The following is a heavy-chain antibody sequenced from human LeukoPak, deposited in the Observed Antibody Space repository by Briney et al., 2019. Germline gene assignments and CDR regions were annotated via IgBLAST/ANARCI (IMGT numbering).Heavy chain of an antibody. CDR1: GDSISSSSYY. Sequence: NSSESLSLTCTVSGDSISSSSYYWGWIRQPPGKGLEWIGGIYYSGGTYYNPSLQSRDTISVDTSKNQFSLRVTSVTAADTAVYYCVRGDLDSSSSYYYFDHWGQGTLVTVSS. V-gene: IGHV4-39*07. J-gene: IGHJ4*02. D-gene: IGHD6-13*01. CDR2: IYYSGGT. CDR3: VRGDLDSSSSYYYFDH.